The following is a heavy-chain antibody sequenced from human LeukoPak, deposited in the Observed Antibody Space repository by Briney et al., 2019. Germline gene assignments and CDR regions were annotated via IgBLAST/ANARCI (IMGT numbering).Heavy chain of an antibody. CDR2: INPDSGGT. Sequence: ASVKVSCKASGYTFNDYYMHCVRQAPGQGLEWMGRINPDSGGTDYAQKFQGRVTMTRDTSISTAYMDLSRLRSDDTAVYYCARLGENGLLTGYFYPWGQGTLVTVSS. CDR1: GYTFNDYY. D-gene: IGHD3-9*01. V-gene: IGHV1-2*02. J-gene: IGHJ5*02. CDR3: ARLGENGLLTGYFYP.